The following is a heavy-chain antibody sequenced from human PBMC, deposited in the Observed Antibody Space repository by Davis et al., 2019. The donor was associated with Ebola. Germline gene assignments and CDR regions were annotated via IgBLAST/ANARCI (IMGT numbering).Heavy chain of an antibody. CDR1: GFVFRNYV. J-gene: IGHJ6*04. CDR2: ISKSGRDT. D-gene: IGHD2-2*01. CDR3: AKRPDVVLPEVSFYYYGMDV. Sequence: GESLKISCAASGFVFRNYVMSWVRQAPGKGLEWVSTISKSGRDTNYADSVKGRFTISRDNSKNTLYLQMSSLRAEDTATYYCAKRPDVVLPEVSFYYYGMDVWGKGTTVTVSS. V-gene: IGHV3-23*01.